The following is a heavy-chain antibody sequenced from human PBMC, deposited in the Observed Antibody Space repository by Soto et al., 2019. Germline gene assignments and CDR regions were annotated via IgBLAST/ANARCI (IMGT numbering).Heavy chain of an antibody. CDR3: ASSREFDY. Sequence: QVQLRESGSGLVKPLETLSLTCGVSGGSLSGATYSWNWIRQPPGKGLEWIGYIFPSGTTYYNPSLKSRVTISIDVSKNQFSLSLRSFTAADTAVYYCASSREFDYWSQGTLVSVSS. J-gene: IGHJ4*02. CDR1: GGSLSGATYS. V-gene: IGHV4-30-2*01. CDR2: IFPSGTT.